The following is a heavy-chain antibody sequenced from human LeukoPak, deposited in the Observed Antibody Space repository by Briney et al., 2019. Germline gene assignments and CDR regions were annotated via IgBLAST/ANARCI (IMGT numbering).Heavy chain of an antibody. CDR3: AKGVYGSRTTSFADY. V-gene: IGHV3-30*04. Sequence: GGSLRLSCAASGFTFSSHAMHWVRQAPGKGLEWAAVISHDGSDKYYADPVKGRFTISRDNSKNTLYLQMNSLRVEDTAVYYCAKGVYGSRTTSFADYWGQGTLVTVSS. J-gene: IGHJ4*02. CDR2: ISHDGSDK. D-gene: IGHD3-10*01. CDR1: GFTFSSHA.